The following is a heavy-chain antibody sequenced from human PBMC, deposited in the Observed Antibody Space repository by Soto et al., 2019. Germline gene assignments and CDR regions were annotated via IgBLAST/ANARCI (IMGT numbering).Heavy chain of an antibody. D-gene: IGHD3-10*01. J-gene: IGHJ5*02. V-gene: IGHV3-21*01. CDR2: ISSSSSYI. Sequence: EVQLVESGGGLVKPGGSLRLSCAASGFTFSSYSMKWVRQAPGKGLEWVSSISSSSSYIYYADSVKGRFTISRVNAKNSLYLQMNSLRAEDTAVYYCAKSYYYGSGCYYNGANWFDPWGQGTLVTVSS. CDR3: AKSYYYGSGCYYNGANWFDP. CDR1: GFTFSSYS.